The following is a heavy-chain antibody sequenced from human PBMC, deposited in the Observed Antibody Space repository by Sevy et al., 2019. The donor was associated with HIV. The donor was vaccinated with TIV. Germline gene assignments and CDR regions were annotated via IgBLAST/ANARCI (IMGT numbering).Heavy chain of an antibody. V-gene: IGHV3-9*01. CDR1: GFTFDDYA. Sequence: GGSLRLSFAASGFTFDDYAMHGVRQAPGKGLEWVSGISWNSGSIGYADSVKGRFTISRDNAKNSLYLQMNSLRAEDTALYYCAKQTPGITIFGVVTDYYGMDVWGQGTTVTVSS. CDR3: AKQTPGITIFGVVTDYYGMDV. CDR2: ISWNSGSI. J-gene: IGHJ6*02. D-gene: IGHD3-3*01.